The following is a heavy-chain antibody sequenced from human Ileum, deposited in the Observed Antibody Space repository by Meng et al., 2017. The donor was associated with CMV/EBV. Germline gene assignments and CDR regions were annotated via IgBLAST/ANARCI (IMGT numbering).Heavy chain of an antibody. CDR3: ARPSVEYSSSPPFDY. CDR2: IRGSSTMK. CDR1: GFSFRNYY. V-gene: IGHV3-11*01. J-gene: IGHJ4*02. D-gene: IGHD6-6*01. Sequence: SGFSFRNYYMSWIRQAPGRGLGWLSYIRGSSTMKYHADSVNGRFTISRNNAKNSLYLQMNSLRVEDTAVYYCARPSVEYSSSPPFDYWGPGTLVTVSS.